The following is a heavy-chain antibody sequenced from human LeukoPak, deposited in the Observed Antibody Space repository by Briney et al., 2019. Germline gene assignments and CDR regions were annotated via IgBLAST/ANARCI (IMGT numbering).Heavy chain of an antibody. CDR2: IDWNGGST. CDR1: GFTFSSYG. CDR3: ARDRLNSSSGYYYYYYYMDV. J-gene: IGHJ6*03. V-gene: IGHV3-20*04. Sequence: PGGTLRLSCAASGFTFSSYGMSWVRQAPGKGLEWVSGIDWNGGSTGYADSVKGRFTISRDNAKNSLYLQMNSLRAEDTAVYYCARDRLNSSSGYYYYYYYMDVWGKGTTVTISS. D-gene: IGHD3-22*01.